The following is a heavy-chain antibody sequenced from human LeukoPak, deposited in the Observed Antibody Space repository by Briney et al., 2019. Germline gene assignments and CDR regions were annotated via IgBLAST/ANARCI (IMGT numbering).Heavy chain of an antibody. CDR1: GGTFSSYA. J-gene: IGHJ6*02. CDR2: IIPILGIA. D-gene: IGHD3-22*01. V-gene: IGHV1-69*04. CDR3: ARDYYDSSALPMDV. Sequence: SVKVSCKASGGTFSSYAISWVRQAPGQGLEWMGRIIPILGIANYAQKFQGRVTITADKSTSTAYMELSSPRSEDTAVYYCARDYYDSSALPMDVWGQGTTVTVSS.